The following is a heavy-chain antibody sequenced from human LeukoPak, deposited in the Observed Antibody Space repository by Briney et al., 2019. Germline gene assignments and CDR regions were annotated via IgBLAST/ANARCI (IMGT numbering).Heavy chain of an antibody. V-gene: IGHV3-74*01. CDR2: INSDGTST. D-gene: IGHD6-19*01. CDR1: GFTFSNYW. Sequence: GGSLRLSCAASGFTFSNYWMHWVRQAPGKGLVWVSRINSDGTSTSYADSVKGRFTISRDNAKNTLHLQMNSLRAEDTAVYYCARASSLADDYWGQGTLVTVSS. CDR3: ARASSLADDY. J-gene: IGHJ4*02.